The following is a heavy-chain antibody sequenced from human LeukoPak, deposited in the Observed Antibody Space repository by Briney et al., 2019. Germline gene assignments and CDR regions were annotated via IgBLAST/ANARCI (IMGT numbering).Heavy chain of an antibody. CDR3: ARDLTGDGIGVSVYFDY. D-gene: IGHD7-27*01. V-gene: IGHV1-46*01. J-gene: IGHJ4*02. CDR1: GYTFTSYY. CDR2: INPSGGST. Sequence: ASVKVSCKASGYTFTSYYMHWVRQAPGQGLEWMGIINPSGGSTSYAQKFQGRVTMTRDTSTSTVYMELSSLRSEDTAVYYCARDLTGDGIGVSVYFDYWGQGTLVTVSS.